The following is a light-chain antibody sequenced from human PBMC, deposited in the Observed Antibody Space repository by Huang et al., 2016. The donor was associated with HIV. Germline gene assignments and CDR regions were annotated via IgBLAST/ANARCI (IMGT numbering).Light chain of an antibody. CDR3: QQYYTIPPA. Sequence: DIVMTQSPDSLAVSLGERATINCKSSQSLLYSSNNQNYLGWYQMKPGQPPRLLIYWASNRESGVPDRFSGSGSRTDFTLTIDSLQPEDVAVYYCQQYYTIPPAFGQGTKLEIK. CDR2: WAS. V-gene: IGKV4-1*01. CDR1: QSLLYSSNNQNY. J-gene: IGKJ2*01.